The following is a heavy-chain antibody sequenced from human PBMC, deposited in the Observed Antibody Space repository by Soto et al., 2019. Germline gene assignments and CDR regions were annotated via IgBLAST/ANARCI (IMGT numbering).Heavy chain of an antibody. D-gene: IGHD3-3*01. J-gene: IGHJ4*02. Sequence: EVQLVESGGGLVQPGRSLRLSCAASGFTFDDYAMHWVRQAPGKGLEWVSGISWNSGSIGYADSVKGRLTISRDNAKNSLYLQMNSLRAEDTALYYCAKSAIFGVVSPYYFDYWGQGTLVTVSS. CDR2: ISWNSGSI. CDR1: GFTFDDYA. V-gene: IGHV3-9*01. CDR3: AKSAIFGVVSPYYFDY.